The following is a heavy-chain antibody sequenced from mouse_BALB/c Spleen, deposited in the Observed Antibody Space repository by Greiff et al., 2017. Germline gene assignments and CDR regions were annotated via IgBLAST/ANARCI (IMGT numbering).Heavy chain of an antibody. J-gene: IGHJ3*01. V-gene: IGHV3-6*02. CDR1: GYSITSGYY. Sequence: DVKLQESGPGLVKPSQSLSLTCSVTGYSITSGYYWNWIRQFPGNKLEWMGYISYDGSNNYNPSLKNRISITRDTSKNQFFLKLNSVTTEDTATYYCAREEVRRFAYWGQGTLVTVSA. CDR2: ISYDGSN. CDR3: AREEVRRFAY. D-gene: IGHD2-14*01.